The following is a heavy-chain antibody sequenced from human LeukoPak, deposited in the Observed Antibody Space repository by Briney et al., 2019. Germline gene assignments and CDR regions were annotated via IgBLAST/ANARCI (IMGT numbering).Heavy chain of an antibody. CDR3: AHEGAGFDH. J-gene: IGHJ4*02. CDR2: IYWDDDK. Sequence: SGPTLVKPTQTLTLTCTFSGFSLSTSGVGVDRIRQPPGKALEWLALIYWDDDKRYSPSLKSRLTITKDTSKNQVVLTMTNMDPADTGTYFCAHEGAGFDHWGQGTLVTVSS. D-gene: IGHD4/OR15-4a*01. CDR1: GFSLSTSGVG. V-gene: IGHV2-5*02.